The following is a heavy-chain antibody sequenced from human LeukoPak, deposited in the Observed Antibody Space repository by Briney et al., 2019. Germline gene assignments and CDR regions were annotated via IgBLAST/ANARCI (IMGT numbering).Heavy chain of an antibody. CDR1: GYTFSSYG. CDR2: ISGYNGNT. D-gene: IGHD3/OR15-3a*01. V-gene: IGHV1-18*01. Sequence: ASVKVSFKASGYTFSSYGINWVRQAPGRGLEWMGWISGYNGNTHYAQQFQGRVTMTTDTSTSTVYTELRTLRSDDTAVYYCARDSYDFLTGRYSGSGGDYWGQGTLVTVSS. CDR3: ARDSYDFLTGRYSGSGGDY. J-gene: IGHJ4*02.